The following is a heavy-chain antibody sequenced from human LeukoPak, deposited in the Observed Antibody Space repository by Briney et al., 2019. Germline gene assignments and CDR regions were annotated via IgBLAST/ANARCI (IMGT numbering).Heavy chain of an antibody. CDR1: GFTFSSYA. D-gene: IGHD4-17*01. J-gene: IGHJ5*02. CDR2: ISSSSSYI. Sequence: PGGSLRLSCAASGFTFSSYAMSWVRQAPGKGLEWVSSISSSSSYIYYADSVKGRFTISRDNAKNSLYLQMNSLRAEDTAVYYCARVDYAFGWFDPWGQGTLVTVSS. V-gene: IGHV3-21*01. CDR3: ARVDYAFGWFDP.